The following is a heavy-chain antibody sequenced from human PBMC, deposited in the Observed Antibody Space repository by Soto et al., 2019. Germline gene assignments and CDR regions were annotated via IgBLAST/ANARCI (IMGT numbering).Heavy chain of an antibody. CDR2: ISSSGSTI. D-gene: IGHD3-10*01. V-gene: IGHV3-48*03. J-gene: IGHJ6*02. CDR1: GFTFSSYE. Sequence: GGSLRLSCAASGFTFSSYEMNWVRQAPGKGLEWVSYISSSGSTIYYADSVKGRFTISRDNAKNSLYLQMNSLRAEDTAVYYCARFGALWFGELLSYYYGMDVWGQGTTVTVSS. CDR3: ARFGALWFGELLSYYYGMDV.